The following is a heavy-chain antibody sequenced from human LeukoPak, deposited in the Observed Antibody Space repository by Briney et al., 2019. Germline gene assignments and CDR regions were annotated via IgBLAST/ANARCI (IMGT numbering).Heavy chain of an antibody. CDR1: GYRFTSYG. V-gene: IGHV1-18*01. Sequence: GASVKVSCKTSGYRFTSYGISWVRQAPGQGLEWMGWISGYNGNTSYADSTDSAQKYQGRVTMTTDKSTTTAHLELRSLRSDDTAMYYCARGEGSGSYGYHDYWGQGTLVTVSS. D-gene: IGHD3-10*01. CDR3: ARGEGSGSYGYHDY. J-gene: IGHJ4*02. CDR2: ISGYNGNT.